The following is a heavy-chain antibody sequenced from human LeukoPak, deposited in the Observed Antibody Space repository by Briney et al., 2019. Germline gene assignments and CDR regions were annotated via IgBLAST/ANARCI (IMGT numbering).Heavy chain of an antibody. Sequence: GGSLRLSCAASGFTFSSYSMNWVRQAPGKGLEWVSSISSSSSYIYYADSVKGRFTISRDNAKNSLYLQMNSLRAEDTAVYYCAKVRLGGAKGYFDYWGQGTLVTVSS. CDR1: GFTFSSYS. V-gene: IGHV3-21*01. J-gene: IGHJ4*02. CDR2: ISSSSSYI. D-gene: IGHD1-26*01. CDR3: AKVRLGGAKGYFDY.